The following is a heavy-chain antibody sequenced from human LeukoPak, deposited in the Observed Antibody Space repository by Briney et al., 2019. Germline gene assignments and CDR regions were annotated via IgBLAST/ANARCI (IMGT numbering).Heavy chain of an antibody. D-gene: IGHD2-8*01. J-gene: IGHJ6*03. CDR2: IYPDDSDT. CDR1: GYSFASSW. CDR3: ARHGHCTNGVCYSNYYYHMDV. V-gene: IGHV5-51*01. Sequence: GESLKLSCKGPGYSFASSWIGWVREMPGKGLEWVGIIYPDDSDTRYSPSFEGQITISDDKSISTAYLQWSSLKASDTAVYYCARHGHCTNGVCYSNYYYHMDVWGKGTTVTVSS.